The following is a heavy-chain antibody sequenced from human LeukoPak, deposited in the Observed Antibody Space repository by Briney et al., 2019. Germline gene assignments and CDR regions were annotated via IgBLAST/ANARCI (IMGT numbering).Heavy chain of an antibody. CDR3: ARVVLVRGVRGEYFQH. D-gene: IGHD3-10*01. Sequence: SVKVSCKASGGTFSSYAISWVRQAPGQGLEWMGGIIPIFGTANYAQKFQGRVTITAGESTSTAYMELSSLRSEDTAVYYCARVVLVRGVRGEYFQHWGQGTLVTVSS. CDR2: IIPIFGTA. V-gene: IGHV1-69*13. CDR1: GGTFSSYA. J-gene: IGHJ1*01.